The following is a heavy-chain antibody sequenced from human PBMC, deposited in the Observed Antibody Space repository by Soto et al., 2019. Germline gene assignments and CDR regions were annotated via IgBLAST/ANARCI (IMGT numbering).Heavy chain of an antibody. CDR2: ISGSGGNT. CDR1: GFTFSSYA. J-gene: IGHJ4*02. V-gene: IGHV3-23*01. CDR3: AKVQIYDNVWGSYRYVDY. D-gene: IGHD3-16*02. Sequence: QPGGSLRLSCAASGFTFSSYAMSWVRQAPGKGLEWVSAISGSGGNTYYADSVEGRFTVSRDNSMNTLFLQMNSLRAEDTAVYYWAKVQIYDNVWGSYRYVDYWGQGTLVTVS.